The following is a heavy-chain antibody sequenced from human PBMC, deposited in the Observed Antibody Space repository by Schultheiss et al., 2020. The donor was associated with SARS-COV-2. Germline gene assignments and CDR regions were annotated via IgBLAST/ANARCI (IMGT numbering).Heavy chain of an antibody. Sequence: GGSLRLSCAASDFTFSIYAMHWVRQAPGKGLEWMALISYDGSNKFYADSVRGRFTISRDNSKNTVYLQMNSLRAEDTALYYCARHSVGYYHADYWGQGTLVTVSS. D-gene: IGHD3-22*01. CDR1: DFTFSIYA. V-gene: IGHV3-30*14. J-gene: IGHJ4*02. CDR2: ISYDGSNK. CDR3: ARHSVGYYHADY.